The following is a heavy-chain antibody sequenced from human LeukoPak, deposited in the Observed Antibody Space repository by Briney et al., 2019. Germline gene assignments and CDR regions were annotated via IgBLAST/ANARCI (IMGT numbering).Heavy chain of an antibody. CDR3: AREDDWNYEDY. Sequence: GGSLRLSCAASGFTVSSNYINWVRQAPGKGLEWVSIIYSEGRTFYAGSVKGRFTISRDNAKNSLYLQMNSLRAEDTAIYYCAREDDWNYEDYWGQGTLVTVSS. CDR2: IYSEGRT. V-gene: IGHV3-53*01. J-gene: IGHJ4*02. CDR1: GFTVSSNY. D-gene: IGHD1-7*01.